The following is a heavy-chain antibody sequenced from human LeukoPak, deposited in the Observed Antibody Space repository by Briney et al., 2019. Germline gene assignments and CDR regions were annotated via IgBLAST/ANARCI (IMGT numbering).Heavy chain of an antibody. Sequence: SETLSLTRTVSGGSISSSSYYWGWIRQPPGKGLEWIGSIYYSGSTYYNPSLKSRVTISVDTSKNQFSLKLSSVTAADTAVYYCARAGRQQLVKDWGQGTLVTVSS. V-gene: IGHV4-39*07. D-gene: IGHD6-13*01. CDR3: ARAGRQQLVKD. CDR1: GGSISSSSYY. CDR2: IYYSGST. J-gene: IGHJ4*01.